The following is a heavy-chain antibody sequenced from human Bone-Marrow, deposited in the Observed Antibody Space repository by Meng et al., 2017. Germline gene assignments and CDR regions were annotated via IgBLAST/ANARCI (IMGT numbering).Heavy chain of an antibody. CDR2: IRQDESEK. J-gene: IGHJ4*02. D-gene: IGHD6-19*01. CDR3: ASRAGYFDY. V-gene: IGHV3-7*01. Sequence: VQLQESGTRLVKPSGTLSLTCAVSGGSISSSNWWSWVRQPPGKGLEWVANIRQDESEKYSVNSVKGLFTISRDNAKNPMYLKMNRLRADDTAVYYCASRAGYFDYWGQGTLVTVSS. CDR1: GGSISSSNW.